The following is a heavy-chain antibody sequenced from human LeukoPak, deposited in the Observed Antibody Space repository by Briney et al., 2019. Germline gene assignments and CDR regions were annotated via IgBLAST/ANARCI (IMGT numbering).Heavy chain of an antibody. V-gene: IGHV4-31*03. Sequence: SQTLSPTCTVSGGSISSGGYYWSWIRQHPGKGLEWIGYIYYSGSTYYNPSLKSRVTISVDTSKNQFSLNLSSVTAADTAVYYCARDSSGYFAFDYWGQGTLVTVSS. CDR1: GGSISSGGYY. D-gene: IGHD3-22*01. J-gene: IGHJ4*02. CDR2: IYYSGST. CDR3: ARDSSGYFAFDY.